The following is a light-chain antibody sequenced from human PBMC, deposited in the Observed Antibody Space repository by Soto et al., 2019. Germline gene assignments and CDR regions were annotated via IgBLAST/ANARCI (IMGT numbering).Light chain of an antibody. CDR2: EVS. CDR1: SSDVGAYNY. CDR3: SSYTTTTTYV. V-gene: IGLV2-14*01. J-gene: IGLJ1*01. Sequence: QSVLTQPASVSGSPAQSITISCTGTSSDVGAYNYVSWYQQHPGKAPKLMIYEVSNRPSGVSNRFSDSKSGNTASLTISGLQAEDEADYYCSSYTTTTTYVFGTGTKVTVL.